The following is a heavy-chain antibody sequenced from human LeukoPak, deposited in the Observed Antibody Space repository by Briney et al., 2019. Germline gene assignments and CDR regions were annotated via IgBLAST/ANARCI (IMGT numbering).Heavy chain of an antibody. CDR2: IYYSGST. CDR1: GGSISSYY. V-gene: IGHV4-59*01. Sequence: KASETLSLTCTVSGGSISSYYWSWIRQPAGKGLEWIGYIYYSGSTNYNPSLKSRVTISVDTSKNQFSLKLSSVTAADTAVYYCARESYYDSSGYYYLDYWGQGTLVTVSS. D-gene: IGHD3-22*01. J-gene: IGHJ4*02. CDR3: ARESYYDSSGYYYLDY.